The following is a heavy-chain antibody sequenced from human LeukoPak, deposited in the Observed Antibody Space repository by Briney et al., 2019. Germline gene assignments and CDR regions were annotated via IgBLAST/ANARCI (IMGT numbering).Heavy chain of an antibody. CDR3: ARRRDGYNWHYYYGMDV. V-gene: IGHV4-59*01. CDR1: GGSISSYY. D-gene: IGHD5-24*01. J-gene: IGHJ6*02. CDR2: IYYSGST. Sequence: PSETLSLTCTVSGGSISSYYWSWIRQPPGKGLEWIGYIYYSGSTNYNPSLKSRVTISVDTSKNQFSLKLSSVTAADTAVYYCARRRDGYNWHYYYGMDVWGQGTTVTVSS.